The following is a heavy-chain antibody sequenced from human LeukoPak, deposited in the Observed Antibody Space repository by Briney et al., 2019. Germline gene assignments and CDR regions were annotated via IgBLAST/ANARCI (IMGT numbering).Heavy chain of an antibody. CDR1: GFTFSSYS. Sequence: PGGSLRLSCAASGFTFSSYSMNWVRQAPGKGLEWVAVVSYDGSNKYYADSVKGRFTISRDNSKNTLYLQVNSLRAEDTAVYYCAKDLAAAGPRPLYWGQGTLVTVSS. J-gene: IGHJ4*02. CDR2: VSYDGSNK. V-gene: IGHV3-30*18. D-gene: IGHD6-13*01. CDR3: AKDLAAAGPRPLY.